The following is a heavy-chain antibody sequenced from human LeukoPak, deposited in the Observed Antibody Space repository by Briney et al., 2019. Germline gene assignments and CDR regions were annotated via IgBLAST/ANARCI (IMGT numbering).Heavy chain of an antibody. D-gene: IGHD3-22*01. V-gene: IGHV4-34*01. J-gene: IGHJ4*02. Sequence: PSETLSLTCAVYGGSFSGYYWSWIRQPPGKGLEWIGEINHSGSTNYNPSLKSRVTISVDASKNQFSLKLSSVTAADTAVYYCARGENYYDSSGQGYYFDYRGQGTLVTVSS. CDR1: GGSFSGYY. CDR3: ARGENYYDSSGQGYYFDY. CDR2: INHSGST.